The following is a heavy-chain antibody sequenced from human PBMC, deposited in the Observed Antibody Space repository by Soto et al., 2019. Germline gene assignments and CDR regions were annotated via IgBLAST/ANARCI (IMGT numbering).Heavy chain of an antibody. CDR2: ISSSSSYI. Sequence: PGGSLRLSCAASGFTFSSYSMNWVRQAPGKGLEWVSSISSSSSYIYYADSVKGRFTISRDNDKNSLYLQMNSLRAEDTAVYYCAREGGCTSTRRYHPIGGMDVWGQGTTVTVSS. CDR3: AREGGCTSTRRYHPIGGMDV. V-gene: IGHV3-21*01. CDR1: GFTFSSYS. J-gene: IGHJ6*02. D-gene: IGHD2-2*01.